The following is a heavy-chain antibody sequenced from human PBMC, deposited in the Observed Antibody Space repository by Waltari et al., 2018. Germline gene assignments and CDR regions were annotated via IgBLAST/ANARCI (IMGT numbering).Heavy chain of an antibody. V-gene: IGHV1-69-2*01. CDR2: VDPEDGET. J-gene: IGHJ5*02. Sequence: EVQLVQSGAEVKKPGATVKISCKASGYTFTDYYMHWVQQAPGKGLEWMGRVDPEDGETIYAEKFQGRVTITPDTSTDTAYMELSSLGSEDTAVYYRATDRTTKGDWFDPWGQGTLVTVSS. CDR3: ATDRTTKGDWFDP. D-gene: IGHD1-1*01. CDR1: GYTFTDYY.